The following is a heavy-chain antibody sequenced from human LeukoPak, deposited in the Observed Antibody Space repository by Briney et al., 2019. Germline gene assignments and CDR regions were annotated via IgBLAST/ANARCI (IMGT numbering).Heavy chain of an antibody. Sequence: SETLSLTCAVSGRSISSSNWWSWVRQPPGKGLEWLGEIYHSGSTNYNPSLKSRVTISVDKSKQQFSLKLNSVTAADTAVYYCAPREVTAGRFDPWGQGTLVTVSS. J-gene: IGHJ5*02. V-gene: IGHV4-4*02. D-gene: IGHD2-21*02. CDR3: APREVTAGRFDP. CDR2: IYHSGST. CDR1: GRSISSSNW.